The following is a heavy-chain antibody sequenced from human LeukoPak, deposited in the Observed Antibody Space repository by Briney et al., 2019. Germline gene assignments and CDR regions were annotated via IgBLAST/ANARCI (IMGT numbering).Heavy chain of an antibody. CDR1: GFTFSSYG. J-gene: IGHJ4*02. D-gene: IGHD3-10*01. V-gene: IGHV3-30*02. CDR2: IRYDGSNK. Sequence: GGSLRLSCAASGFTFSSYGMHWVRQAPGKGLEWVAFIRYDGSNKYYADSVKGRFTISRDNSKNTLYLQMNSLRAEDTAVYYCAKDAPNYYDSGSYPDYWGQGTLVTVSS. CDR3: AKDAPNYYDSGSYPDY.